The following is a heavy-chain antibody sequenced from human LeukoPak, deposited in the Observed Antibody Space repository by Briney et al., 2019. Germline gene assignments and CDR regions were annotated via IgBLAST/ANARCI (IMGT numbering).Heavy chain of an antibody. CDR3: TRENSGWYIDY. CDR1: GFTFGDYA. D-gene: IGHD6-19*01. V-gene: IGHV3-49*04. Sequence: PGGSLRLFCIASGFTFGDYAMSWVRQAPGKGLEWVGFIRSKAYGGTTEYAASVKGRFTISRDDSKSIAYLQMNSLKTEDTAVYYCTRENSGWYIDYWGQGTLVTVSS. CDR2: IRSKAYGGTT. J-gene: IGHJ4*02.